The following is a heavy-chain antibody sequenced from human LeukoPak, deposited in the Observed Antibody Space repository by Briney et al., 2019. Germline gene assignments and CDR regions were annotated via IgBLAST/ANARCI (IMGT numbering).Heavy chain of an antibody. V-gene: IGHV1-69*06. J-gene: IGHJ5*02. Sequence: SVKVSCKASGGTFISYAISWVRQAPGQGLEWMGGIIPIFGTANYAQKFQGRVTITADKSTSTAYMELSSLRSEDTAVYYCARENQIVVVPAAIYNWFDPWGQGTLVTVSS. D-gene: IGHD2-2*01. CDR1: GGTFISYA. CDR3: ARENQIVVVPAAIYNWFDP. CDR2: IIPIFGTA.